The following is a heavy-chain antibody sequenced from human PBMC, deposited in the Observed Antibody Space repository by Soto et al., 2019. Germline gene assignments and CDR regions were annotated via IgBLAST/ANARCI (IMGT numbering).Heavy chain of an antibody. J-gene: IGHJ4*02. CDR3: ARGRDGYNSKSPYYFDY. CDR2: IYHSGST. D-gene: IGHD5-12*01. CDR1: GGSISSGGYS. Sequence: KTSETLSLTCAVSGGSISSGGYSRSWIREPPGKCLEWIGYIYHSGSTYYNPSLKSRVTISVDRSKNQFSLKLSSVTAADTAVYYCARGRDGYNSKSPYYFDYWSQGTLVTVSS. V-gene: IGHV4-30-2*01.